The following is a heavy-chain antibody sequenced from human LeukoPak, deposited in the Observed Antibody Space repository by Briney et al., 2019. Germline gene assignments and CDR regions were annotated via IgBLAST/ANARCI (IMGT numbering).Heavy chain of an antibody. CDR3: ARRVRGSGVNWFDP. D-gene: IGHD6-19*01. Sequence: PSETLSLTCAVAGYSISSGYYWGWIRPPPGKGLEWIGTIYQSGSTNYNPSLKSRVTISVDTSKNQFSLKLSSLTAADTAVYYCARRVRGSGVNWFDPWGQGTLVTVSS. V-gene: IGHV4-38-2*01. J-gene: IGHJ5*02. CDR2: IYQSGST. CDR1: GYSISSGYY.